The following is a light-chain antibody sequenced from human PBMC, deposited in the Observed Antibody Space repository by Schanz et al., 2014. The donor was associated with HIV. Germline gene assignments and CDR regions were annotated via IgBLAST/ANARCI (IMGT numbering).Light chain of an antibody. Sequence: ETVLTQSPGSLSLSPGERATLSCRASQSISNTYLAWYQQKPGQAPRLLLYGASRRATGIPDRFSGSGSGTDFTLSISGLEPEDFAVYYCQQYGVSPPWTFGQGTKVEFK. CDR3: QQYGVSPPWT. V-gene: IGKV3-20*01. CDR2: GAS. J-gene: IGKJ1*01. CDR1: QSISNTY.